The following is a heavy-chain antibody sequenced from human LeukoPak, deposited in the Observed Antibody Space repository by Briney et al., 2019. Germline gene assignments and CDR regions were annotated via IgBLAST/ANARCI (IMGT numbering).Heavy chain of an antibody. CDR1: GGSISTTNYY. Sequence: PSETLSLTCTVSGGSISTTNYYWGWIRQPPGKGLEWIGSIYYSGSTNYNPSLKSRVSISLETSKNQFSLKLSSVTAADTAVYYCARGRRQLLINWFDPWGQGTLVTVSS. D-gene: IGHD6-13*01. CDR2: IYYSGST. J-gene: IGHJ5*02. CDR3: ARGRRQLLINWFDP. V-gene: IGHV4-61*05.